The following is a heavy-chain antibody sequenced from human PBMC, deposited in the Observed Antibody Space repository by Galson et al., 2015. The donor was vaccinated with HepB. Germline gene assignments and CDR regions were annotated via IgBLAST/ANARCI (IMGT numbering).Heavy chain of an antibody. D-gene: IGHD6-13*01. Sequence: SLRLSCAASGFTVSSNYMSWVRQAPGKGLEWVSVIYSDGGTDYADSVKGRFTISRDNSKNTLYLQMNSLRAEDTAVYYCARDRYSNSCYIYYFDLWGRGTLVTVSS. CDR2: IYSDGGT. V-gene: IGHV3-66*01. CDR1: GFTVSSNY. J-gene: IGHJ2*01. CDR3: ARDRYSNSCYIYYFDL.